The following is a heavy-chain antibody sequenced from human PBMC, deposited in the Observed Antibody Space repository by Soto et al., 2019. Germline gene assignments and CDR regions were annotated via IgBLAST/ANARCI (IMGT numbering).Heavy chain of an antibody. CDR1: GFPFSNAW. Sequence: EVQLVESGGGLVKPGGSFGLSCAGSGFPFSNAWMGWVGRPPGKGLEWVGRIKSDAYGGAINYAAPVKGRFTISRDDSKNTLFLQMNNLRAEDTAVYSCTTTKGRLEPPTNDFWGQGTPVIVSS. V-gene: IGHV3-15*01. J-gene: IGHJ4*02. CDR3: TTTKGRLEPPTNDF. D-gene: IGHD2-8*01. CDR2: IKSDAYGGAI.